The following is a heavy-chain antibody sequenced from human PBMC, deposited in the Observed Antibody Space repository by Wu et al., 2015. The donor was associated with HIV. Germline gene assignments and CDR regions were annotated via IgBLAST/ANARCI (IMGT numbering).Heavy chain of an antibody. CDR1: GDGFTSYA. J-gene: IGHJ6*02. V-gene: IGHV1-69*05. CDR2: INPLFGTT. D-gene: IGHD6-19*01. Sequence: QVQLLQFGAEVKKPGSSVKVTCKASGDGFTSYAVSWVRQAPGQGLEWMGGINPLFGTTRHAQKFQDRITITTDEAKTIVYLELDSLRSDDTAVYYCARNTDSVATSLYSLGVWGQGTTVTVSS. CDR3: ARNTDSVATSLYSLGV.